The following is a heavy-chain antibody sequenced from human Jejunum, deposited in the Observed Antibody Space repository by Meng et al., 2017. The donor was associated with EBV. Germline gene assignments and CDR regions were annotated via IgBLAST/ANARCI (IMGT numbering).Heavy chain of an antibody. J-gene: IGHJ4*02. CDR3: AGLRYSGYDRAFDY. CDR1: GGSVNRGNVY. D-gene: IGHD5-12*01. Sequence: QVQLAGAGPGLVKPWETRSSICTVVGGSVNRGNVYWSWIRQPPGKGLEWIGYIYYSGSTNYIPSLKSRVTISLDTSKNQFSLKLSSVTAADTAVYYCAGLRYSGYDRAFDYWGQGALVTVSS. V-gene: IGHV4-61*01. CDR2: IYYSGST.